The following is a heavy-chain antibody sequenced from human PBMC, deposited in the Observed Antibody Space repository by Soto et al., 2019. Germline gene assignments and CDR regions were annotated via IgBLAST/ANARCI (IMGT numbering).Heavy chain of an antibody. J-gene: IGHJ5*01. D-gene: IGHD2-21*01. V-gene: IGHV4-30-2*01. Sequence: PSETLSLTCAVSGGSISRGGYSWSWLRQPPGKGLEWIGYIYHSGSTYYNPSLKSRVTISVDRSKNQFSLKLSSVTAADTAVYYCARHIVAFDPWGQGTLVTVSS. CDR2: IYHSGST. CDR1: GGSISRGGYS. CDR3: ARHIVAFDP.